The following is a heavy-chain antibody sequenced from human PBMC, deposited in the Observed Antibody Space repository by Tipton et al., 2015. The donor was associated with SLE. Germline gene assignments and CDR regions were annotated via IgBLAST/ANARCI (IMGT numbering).Heavy chain of an antibody. J-gene: IGHJ6*03. V-gene: IGHV4-34*01. CDR3: ARTSTYYDFWSGSYYYYYYMDV. D-gene: IGHD3-3*01. Sequence: TLSLTCTVYGESLSGHYWVWIRQPPGKGLEWIGDINHSGRIDYNPSLMSRVTISEATSKNQFSLKLSSVTAADTAVYYCARTSTYYDFWSGSYYYYYYMDVWGKGTTVTVSS. CDR1: GESLSGHY. CDR2: INHSGRI.